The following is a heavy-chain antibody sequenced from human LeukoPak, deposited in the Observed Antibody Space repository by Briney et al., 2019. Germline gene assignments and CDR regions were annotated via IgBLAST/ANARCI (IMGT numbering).Heavy chain of an antibody. D-gene: IGHD1-26*01. J-gene: IGHJ4*01. CDR1: GFTFSSNA. V-gene: IGHV3-23*01. CDR2: ISGTGGTT. CDR3: AKDAHSGSYFDY. Sequence: GGSLRLSCAASGFTFSSNAMCWVRQAPGKGLEWVSLISGTGGTTYYADSVKGRLIISRDNSKNTLYLQMNSLRVEDTAVYYCAKDAHSGSYFDYWGQGILVTVSS.